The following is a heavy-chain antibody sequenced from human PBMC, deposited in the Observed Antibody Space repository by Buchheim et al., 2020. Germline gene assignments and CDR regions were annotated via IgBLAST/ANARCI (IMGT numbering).Heavy chain of an antibody. Sequence: QVQLVESGGGLVEPGGSLRLSCAASGFTFSDYYMSWIRQAPGKGLEWVSYISSSTIYYADSVKGRFTISRDNAKNSLYLQMNSLRAEDTAVYYCARVEAEGAPGYWGQGT. CDR2: ISSSTI. D-gene: IGHD1-26*01. CDR3: ARVEAEGAPGY. J-gene: IGHJ4*02. CDR1: GFTFSDYY. V-gene: IGHV3-11*01.